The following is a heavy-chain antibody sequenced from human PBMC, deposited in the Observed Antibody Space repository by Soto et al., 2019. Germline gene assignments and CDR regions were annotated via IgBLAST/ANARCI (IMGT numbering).Heavy chain of an antibody. J-gene: IGHJ6*02. D-gene: IGHD2-2*01. V-gene: IGHV3-23*01. CDR3: AKVEVPAAISYYYYYGMDV. Sequence: EVQLLESGGGLVQPGGSLRLSCAASGFTFSSYAMSWVRQAPGKGLEWVSAISGSGGSTYYADSVKGRFTISRDNSKNTLYLQMNSLRAEDTAVYYCAKVEVPAAISYYYYYGMDVWGQGTTVTVSS. CDR2: ISGSGGST. CDR1: GFTFSSYA.